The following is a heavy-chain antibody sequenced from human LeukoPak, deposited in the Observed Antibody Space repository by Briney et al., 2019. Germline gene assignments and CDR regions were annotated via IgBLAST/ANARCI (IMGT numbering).Heavy chain of an antibody. J-gene: IGHJ5*02. V-gene: IGHV4-59*01. CDR3: ASPYYDILTGYYNPVNWFDP. D-gene: IGHD3-9*01. CDR1: GGSISSYY. Sequence: PSETLSLTCTVSGGSISSYYWSWIRQPPGKGLEWIGYIYYSGSTNYNPSLKSRVTISVDTSKNQFSLKLSSVTAADTAVYYCASPYYDILTGYYNPVNWFDPWGQGTLVTVSS. CDR2: IYYSGST.